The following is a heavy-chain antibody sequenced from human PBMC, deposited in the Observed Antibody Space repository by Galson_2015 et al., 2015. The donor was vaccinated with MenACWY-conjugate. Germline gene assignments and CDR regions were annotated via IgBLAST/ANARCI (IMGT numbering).Heavy chain of an antibody. D-gene: IGHD6-13*01. CDR2: IYDSGRT. V-gene: IGHV4-61*01. Sequence: TLSLTCTVSGGSVSSGTSYWSWIRQPPGKGLEWIGYIYDSGRTNYNPSLESRVTISVDSSKNQFSLSLSSVTAADTAMYYCARDRGSSSWFNYFEYWGLGTLVTVSS. CDR1: GGSVSSGTSY. CDR3: ARDRGSSSWFNYFEY. J-gene: IGHJ4*02.